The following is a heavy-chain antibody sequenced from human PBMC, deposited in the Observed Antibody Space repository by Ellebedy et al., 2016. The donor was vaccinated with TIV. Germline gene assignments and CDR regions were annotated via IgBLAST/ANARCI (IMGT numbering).Heavy chain of an antibody. V-gene: IGHV4-59*08. CDR2: MSDSGSS. D-gene: IGHD6-19*01. Sequence: GSLRLXXPASGSSSYYWSWIRQPPGKGLEWIGHMSDSGSSDYNPSLKSRVTISVDTSKNQFSLRLTSVSAADTAVYYCARLIGWSSAPGYWGQGTLVTVSS. J-gene: IGHJ4*02. CDR3: ARLIGWSSAPGY. CDR1: GSSSYY.